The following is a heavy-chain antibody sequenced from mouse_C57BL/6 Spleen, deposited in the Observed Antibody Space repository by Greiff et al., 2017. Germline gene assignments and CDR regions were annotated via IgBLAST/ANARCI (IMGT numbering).Heavy chain of an antibody. J-gene: IGHJ3*01. CDR2: IYPGNSDT. CDR1: GYTFTSYW. D-gene: IGHD4-1*01. CDR3: TREEQVRTGTYAY. Sequence: EVQLQQSGTVLARPGASVKMSCKTSGYTFTSYWMHWVKQRPGQGLEWIGAIYPGNSDTSYNQKFKGKAKLTAVTSASPAYMELSSLTNEDSAVYYCTREEQVRTGTYAYWGQGALVTVSA. V-gene: IGHV1-5*01.